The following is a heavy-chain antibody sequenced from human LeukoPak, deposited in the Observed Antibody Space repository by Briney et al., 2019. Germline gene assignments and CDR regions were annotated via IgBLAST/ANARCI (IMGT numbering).Heavy chain of an antibody. CDR2: ISGSGGST. CDR3: AKVSGKSVVTPDY. D-gene: IGHD4-23*01. Sequence: GGSLRLSCAASGFTFSSYAMSWVRQAPGKGLEWVSAISGSGGSTYYADSVKGRFTISRDNSKNTLYLQMNGLRAEDTAVYYCAKVSGKSVVTPDYWGQGTLVTVSS. V-gene: IGHV3-23*01. CDR1: GFTFSSYA. J-gene: IGHJ4*02.